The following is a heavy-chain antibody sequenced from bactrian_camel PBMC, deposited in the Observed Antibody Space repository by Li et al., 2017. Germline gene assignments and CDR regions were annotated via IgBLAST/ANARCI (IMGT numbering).Heavy chain of an antibody. D-gene: IGHD1*01. CDR3: AATSQPFRLLDRLPPRSEYQY. CDR1: GYTDSSPGH. CDR2: LYAGGGST. Sequence: VQLVESGGGSVQAGGSLRLSCAVSGYTDSSPGHIAWFRQTPGKEREGVAMLYAGGGSTYYADSAKDRFTISPDNAKNTVYLQMNNLSPEDSAMYFCAATSQPFRLLDRLPPRSEYQYWGQGTQVTV. J-gene: IGHJ4*01. V-gene: IGHV3S40*01.